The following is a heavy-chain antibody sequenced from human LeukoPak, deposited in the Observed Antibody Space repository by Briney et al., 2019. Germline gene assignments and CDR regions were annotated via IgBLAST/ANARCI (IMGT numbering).Heavy chain of an antibody. V-gene: IGHV1-2*02. D-gene: IGHD2/OR15-2a*01. J-gene: IGHJ6*03. CDR1: GFTFTGYY. CDR2: INPNSGGT. Sequence: ASVKVSCKASGFTFTGYYIHWVRQAPGQGLEWTGWINPNSGGTNYAQKFQGRVTMTWDTSISTAYMELSGLRSDDTAVYYCARRKRIDMDVWGKGTTVTVSS. CDR3: ARRKRIDMDV.